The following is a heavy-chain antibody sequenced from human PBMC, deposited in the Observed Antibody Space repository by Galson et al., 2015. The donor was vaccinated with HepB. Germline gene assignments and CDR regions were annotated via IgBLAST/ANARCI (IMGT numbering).Heavy chain of an antibody. J-gene: IGHJ3*01. CDR3: AKDRLERRRGAFDV. CDR2: ISDGGETT. Sequence: SLRLSCAASGFTFRNYAMNWVRQAPGKGLEWVSTISDGGETTFYADPVKGRFPISRDNSKSTLFLQMKSLRGEDTAVYYCAKDRLERRRGAFDVLGQGSLVTISS. D-gene: IGHD5-24*01. V-gene: IGHV3-23*01. CDR1: GFTFRNYA.